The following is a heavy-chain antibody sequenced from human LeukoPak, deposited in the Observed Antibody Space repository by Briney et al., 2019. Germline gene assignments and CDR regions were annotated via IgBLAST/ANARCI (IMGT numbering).Heavy chain of an antibody. CDR3: ARDIEQEMAKEDFDYYYMDV. D-gene: IGHD5-24*01. Sequence: ASVKVSCKASGYTFTSYGITWVRQAPGQGLEWMGWISVFSGNTNEAQKFQDRVIMTADTSTGTAYMELRSLRSDDTAVYYCARDIEQEMAKEDFDYYYMDVWGKGTTVTVSS. CDR1: GYTFTSYG. J-gene: IGHJ6*03. V-gene: IGHV1-18*01. CDR2: ISVFSGNT.